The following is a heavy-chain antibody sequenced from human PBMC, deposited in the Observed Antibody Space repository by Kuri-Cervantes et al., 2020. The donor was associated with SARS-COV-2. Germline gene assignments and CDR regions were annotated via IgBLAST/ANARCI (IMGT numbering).Heavy chain of an antibody. CDR3: ARDYYDSSGVY. CDR2: INSDGSST. Sequence: GGSLRLSCAASGFTFSNYWMHWVRQAPGKGLVWVSRINSDGSSTSYADSVKGRFTISRDNAKNTLYLQMNSLRAEDTAVYYCARDYYDSSGVYWSQGTLVTVSS. CDR1: GFTFSNYW. D-gene: IGHD3-22*01. V-gene: IGHV3-74*01. J-gene: IGHJ4*02.